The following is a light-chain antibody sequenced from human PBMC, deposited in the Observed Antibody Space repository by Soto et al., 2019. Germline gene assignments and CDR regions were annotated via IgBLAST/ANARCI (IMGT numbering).Light chain of an antibody. CDR2: GAS. CDR1: QSVSGRY. V-gene: IGKV3-20*01. CDR3: QQYGSTPWT. Sequence: EIVLTQSPGTLSLSPGERATLSCRASQSVSGRYLAWYQQKPGQAPRPLIYGASSRASGIPDRFSGSGSGKDFTLTISRLEPEDVAVYYCQQYGSTPWTFGQGTKVEIK. J-gene: IGKJ1*01.